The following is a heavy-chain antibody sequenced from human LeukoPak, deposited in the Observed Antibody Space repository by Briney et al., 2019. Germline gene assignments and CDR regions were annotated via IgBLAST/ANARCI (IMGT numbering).Heavy chain of an antibody. CDR3: ARDLVRGVITPGY. J-gene: IGHJ4*02. Sequence: ASVKVSCKASGGTFSSYAISWVRLAPGQGLEWMGGIIPIFGTANYAQKFQGRVTITADESTSTAYMELSSLRSEDTAVYYCARDLVRGVITPGYWGQGTLVTVSS. CDR1: GGTFSSYA. CDR2: IIPIFGTA. V-gene: IGHV1-69*01. D-gene: IGHD3-10*01.